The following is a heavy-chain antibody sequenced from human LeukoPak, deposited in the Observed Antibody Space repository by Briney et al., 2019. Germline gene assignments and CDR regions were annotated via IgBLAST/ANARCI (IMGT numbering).Heavy chain of an antibody. CDR3: ARGGSSGYYDSTYYFDY. CDR1: GGSISSSSYY. V-gene: IGHV4-39*07. Sequence: PSETLSLTCTVSGGSISSSSYYWGWIRQPPGKGLEWIGSIYHSGSTYYNPSLKSRVTISVDTSKNQFSLKLSSVTAADTAVYYCARGGSSGYYDSTYYFDYWGQGTLVTVSS. J-gene: IGHJ4*02. CDR2: IYHSGST. D-gene: IGHD3-22*01.